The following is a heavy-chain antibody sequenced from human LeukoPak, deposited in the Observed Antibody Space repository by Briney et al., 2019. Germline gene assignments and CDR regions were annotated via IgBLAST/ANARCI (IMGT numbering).Heavy chain of an antibody. CDR1: GVSISSYY. CDR3: AAYSSGYYYGHFQH. V-gene: IGHV4-4*07. J-gene: IGHJ1*01. Sequence: SETLSLTCTVSGVSISSYYWSWIRQPAGKGLEWIGRIYTSGSTNYNSSLKSRVTMSVDTSKNQFSLRLSSVTAADTAVYYCAAYSSGYYYGHFQHWGQGTLVTVSS. D-gene: IGHD3-22*01. CDR2: IYTSGST.